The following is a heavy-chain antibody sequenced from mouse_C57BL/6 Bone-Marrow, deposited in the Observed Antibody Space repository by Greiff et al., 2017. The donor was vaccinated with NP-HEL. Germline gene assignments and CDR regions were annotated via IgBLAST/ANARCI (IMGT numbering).Heavy chain of an antibody. J-gene: IGHJ2*01. V-gene: IGHV2-9-1*01. CDR1: GFSLTSSA. Sequence: QVQLKESGPGLVAPSQSLSITCTVSGFSLTSSAISWVRQTPGKGLAWLGVIWTGGGTNYNSALKSRLGISNDNSKSQVCLKMNRLQTDDTARYYCARNLGGAAFDDWGQGTTLTVSS. CDR3: ARNLGGAAFDD. CDR2: IWTGGGT.